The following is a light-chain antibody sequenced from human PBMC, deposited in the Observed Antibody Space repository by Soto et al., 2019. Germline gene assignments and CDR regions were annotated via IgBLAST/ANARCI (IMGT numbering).Light chain of an antibody. Sequence: QSALTQPASVSGSPGQSITISCTGTSSDVGSYNLVSWYQQHPGKAPKLMIYEVSKRPSGVSNRFSGSKSGNTASLTISGLQAEDEADYYCCSYAGSSTPYVCGTGTKLTVL. CDR1: SSDVGSYNL. V-gene: IGLV2-23*02. CDR2: EVS. CDR3: CSYAGSSTPYV. J-gene: IGLJ1*01.